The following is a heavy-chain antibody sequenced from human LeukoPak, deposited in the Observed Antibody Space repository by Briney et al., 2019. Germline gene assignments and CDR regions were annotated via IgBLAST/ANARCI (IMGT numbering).Heavy chain of an antibody. Sequence: GGSLRLSCAASGFTFSSYSMNWVRQAPGRGLEWVSSISSSSSYIYYADSVKGRFTISRDNAKDSLYLQMNSLRAEGTAVYYCARDRAGYYDFWSGYSQGYYFDYWGQGTLVTVSS. CDR1: GFTFSSYS. CDR3: ARDRAGYYDFWSGYSQGYYFDY. J-gene: IGHJ4*02. V-gene: IGHV3-21*01. CDR2: ISSSSSYI. D-gene: IGHD3-3*01.